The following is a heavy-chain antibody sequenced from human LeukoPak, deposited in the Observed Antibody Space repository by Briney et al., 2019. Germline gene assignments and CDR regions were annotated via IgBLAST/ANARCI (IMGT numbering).Heavy chain of an antibody. V-gene: IGHV3-23*01. Sequence: GGSLRLSCAASGFTFSSYAMSWVRQAPGKGLEWVSAISGSGGSTYYADSVKGRFTISRDNSKNTLYLQMNSLRAEDTAVYYCASTQNTYYYDSSGYYYLNYWGQGTPVTVSS. CDR3: ASTQNTYYYDSSGYYYLNY. J-gene: IGHJ4*02. CDR1: GFTFSSYA. D-gene: IGHD3-22*01. CDR2: ISGSGGST.